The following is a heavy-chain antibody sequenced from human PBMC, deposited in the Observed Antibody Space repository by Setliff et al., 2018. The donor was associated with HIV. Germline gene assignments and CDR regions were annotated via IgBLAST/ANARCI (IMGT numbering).Heavy chain of an antibody. V-gene: IGHV4-4*08. CDR3: AREDIAVASAFDI. Sequence: SETLSLTCTVSGGSMNSYYWNWIRQPPGKGLEWIGYVSASGITDYNPSLKSRVTISGDTSKNQFSLKLSSVTAADTAVYYCAREDIAVASAFDIWGQGTMVTVSS. CDR1: GGSMNSYY. J-gene: IGHJ3*02. D-gene: IGHD6-19*01. CDR2: VSASGIT.